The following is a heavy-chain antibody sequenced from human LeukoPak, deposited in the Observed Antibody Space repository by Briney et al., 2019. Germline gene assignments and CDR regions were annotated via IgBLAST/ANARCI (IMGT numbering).Heavy chain of an antibody. CDR1: GGSISSYY. J-gene: IGHJ4*02. D-gene: IGHD6-13*01. Sequence: SETLSLTCTVSGGSISSYYWSWIRQPPGKGLEWIGYIYYSGSTNYNPSLKSRVTISVDTSKSQFSLKLSSVTAADTAVYYCARTIAAAGTVFDYWGQGTLVTVSS. CDR3: ARTIAAAGTVFDY. V-gene: IGHV4-59*01. CDR2: IYYSGST.